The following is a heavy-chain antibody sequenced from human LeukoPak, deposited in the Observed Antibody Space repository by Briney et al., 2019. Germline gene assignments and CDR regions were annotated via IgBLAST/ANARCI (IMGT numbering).Heavy chain of an antibody. CDR3: ATKQWLAPPPDS. D-gene: IGHD6-19*01. Sequence: GSLRLSCAASGFTFSRYWMLWVRQAPGKGLESVSRINTDGTVTTYADSVKGRFTVSRDNADNTMFLQMNSVRDEDTAVYYCATKQWLAPPPDSWGQGTPVTVSS. CDR1: GFTFSRYW. CDR2: INTDGTVT. J-gene: IGHJ4*02. V-gene: IGHV3-74*01.